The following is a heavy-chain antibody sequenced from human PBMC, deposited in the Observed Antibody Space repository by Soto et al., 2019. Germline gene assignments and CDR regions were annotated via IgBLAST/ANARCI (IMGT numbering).Heavy chain of an antibody. CDR2: IYPGDSDT. D-gene: IGHD3-22*01. CDR3: ARLKNYYDSSGYFLVHSWFDP. Sequence: PGESLKISCKGSGYSFTSYWIGWVRQMPGKGLEWMGIIYPGDSDTRYSPSFQGQVTISADKSISTAYLQRSSLKASDTAMYYCARLKNYYDSSGYFLVHSWFDPWGQGTLVTVSS. V-gene: IGHV5-51*01. CDR1: GYSFTSYW. J-gene: IGHJ5*02.